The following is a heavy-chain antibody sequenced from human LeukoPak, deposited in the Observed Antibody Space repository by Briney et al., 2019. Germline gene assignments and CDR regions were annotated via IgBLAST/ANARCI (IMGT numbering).Heavy chain of an antibody. CDR2: FDPEDGET. D-gene: IGHD2-8*01. V-gene: IGHV1-24*01. Sequence: ASVKVSCKVSGYTLTELSMHWVRQAPGKGLEWMGGFDPEDGETIYAQKFQGRVTMTEDTSTDTAYMELSSLRSEDTAVYYCATASYCTNGVCYLGPDYWGQGTLVTVSS. CDR1: GYTLTELS. CDR3: ATASYCTNGVCYLGPDY. J-gene: IGHJ4*02.